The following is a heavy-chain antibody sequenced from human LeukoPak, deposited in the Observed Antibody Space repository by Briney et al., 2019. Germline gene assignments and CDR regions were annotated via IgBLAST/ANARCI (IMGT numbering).Heavy chain of an antibody. CDR3: ARAPGVTMVRGVIITFDRYFDY. D-gene: IGHD3-10*01. J-gene: IGHJ4*02. CDR1: GGSISSYY. Sequence: PSETLSLTCTVSGGSISSYYWSWIRQPAGKGLEWIGRIYTSGSTNYNPSLKSRVTMSVDTSKNQFSLKLSSVTAADTAVYYCARAPGVTMVRGVIITFDRYFDYWGQGTLVTVSS. CDR2: IYTSGST. V-gene: IGHV4-4*07.